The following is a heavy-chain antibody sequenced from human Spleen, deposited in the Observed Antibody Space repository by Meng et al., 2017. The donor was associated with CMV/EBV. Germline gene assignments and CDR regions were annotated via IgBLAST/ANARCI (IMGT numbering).Heavy chain of an antibody. CDR1: GFTFRSYE. J-gene: IGHJ4*02. Sequence: GGSLRLSWAASGFTFRSYEMNWVRQAPGKGLEWILYISSSGSDRDYADSVKGRFTISRDNANSSLYLQMYYLRADDTAVYYCARGMVALQYWGQGTLGTVSS. CDR3: ARGMVALQY. V-gene: IGHV3-48*03. D-gene: IGHD2-8*01. CDR2: ISSSGSDR.